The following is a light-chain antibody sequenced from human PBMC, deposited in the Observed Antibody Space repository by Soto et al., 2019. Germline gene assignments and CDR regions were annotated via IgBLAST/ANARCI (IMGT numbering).Light chain of an antibody. Sequence: QSARTQPRSVSGSPGQSVTISCTGTSSDVGGYNYVSWYQQHPGKAPKLMIYAVNARPSGVPDRFSGSKSGNTASLTISGLQAEDEADYYCCSYAGSYTYVFGTGTKVTVL. V-gene: IGLV2-11*01. CDR3: CSYAGSYTYV. CDR1: SSDVGGYNY. J-gene: IGLJ1*01. CDR2: AVN.